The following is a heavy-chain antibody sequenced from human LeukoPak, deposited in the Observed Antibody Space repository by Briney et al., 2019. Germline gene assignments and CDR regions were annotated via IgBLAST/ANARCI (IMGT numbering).Heavy chain of an antibody. CDR3: AKVAVVPAANGNYMDV. Sequence: GGSLRLSCAASGFTFSSYAMSWVRQAPGKGLEWASAISGSGGSTYYADSVKGRFTISRDNSKNTLYLQMNSLRAEDTAVYYCAKVAVVPAANGNYMDVWGKGTTVTVSS. CDR1: GFTFSSYA. D-gene: IGHD2-2*01. J-gene: IGHJ6*03. CDR2: ISGSGGST. V-gene: IGHV3-23*01.